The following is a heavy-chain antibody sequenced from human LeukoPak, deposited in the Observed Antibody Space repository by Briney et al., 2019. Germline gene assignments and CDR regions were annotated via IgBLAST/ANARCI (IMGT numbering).Heavy chain of an antibody. D-gene: IGHD3-22*01. CDR3: ARASNYYDTNYFDY. J-gene: IGHJ4*02. CDR1: GGSISSSSYY. Sequence: SETLSLTCTVSGGSISSSSYYWGWIRQPPGKGLEWIGSIYYSGSTYYNPSLKSRVTISVDTSKNQFSLKLSSVTAADTAVYYCARASNYYDTNYFDYWGQGTLVTVSS. CDR2: IYYSGST. V-gene: IGHV4-39*07.